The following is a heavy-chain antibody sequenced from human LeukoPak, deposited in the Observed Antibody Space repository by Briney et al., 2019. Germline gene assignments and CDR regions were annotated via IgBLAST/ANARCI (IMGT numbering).Heavy chain of an antibody. CDR2: IYYSGST. Sequence: SETLSLTCTVSGGSISSYYWSWIRQPPGKGLEWIGYIYYSGSTNYNPSLKSRVTISVDTSKNQFSLKLSSVTAADTAVYYCARDPEAARPAHEIDYWGQGTLVTVSS. CDR1: GGSISSYY. D-gene: IGHD6-6*01. CDR3: ARDPEAARPAHEIDY. J-gene: IGHJ4*02. V-gene: IGHV4-59*01.